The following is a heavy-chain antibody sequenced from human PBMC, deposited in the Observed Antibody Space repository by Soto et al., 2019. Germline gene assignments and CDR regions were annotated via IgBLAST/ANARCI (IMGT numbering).Heavy chain of an antibody. V-gene: IGHV4-31*03. CDR2: IYYGGST. CDR3: ARVVTSTTVSHDAFDI. Sequence: QVQLQESGPGLVKPSQTLSLTCTVSGGSIRSGGYYWSWIRQHPGKGLEWIAYIYYGGSTYYNPSLKSRVTISVDTSKNQFSLKLSSVTAADTAVYYCARVVTSTTVSHDAFDIWGQGTMVTVSS. CDR1: GGSIRSGGYY. J-gene: IGHJ3*02. D-gene: IGHD4-17*01.